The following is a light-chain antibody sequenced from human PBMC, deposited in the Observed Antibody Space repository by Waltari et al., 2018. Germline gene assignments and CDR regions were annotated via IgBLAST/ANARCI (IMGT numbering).Light chain of an antibody. V-gene: IGLV7-46*01. CDR1: TGAVTSGPY. CDR3: LLSYSGARPVV. J-gene: IGLJ2*01. Sequence: QAVVTQEPSLTVSPGGTVTLTCGSSTGAVTSGPYPYWFQQKPGQAPRTLISATRNKHSWTPARFSGSLLGGKAALTRSGAQPEEEAEYYCLLSYSGARPVVFGGGTKLTVL. CDR2: ATR.